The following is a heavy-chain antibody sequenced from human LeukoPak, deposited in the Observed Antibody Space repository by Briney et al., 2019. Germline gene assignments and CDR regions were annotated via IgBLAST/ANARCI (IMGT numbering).Heavy chain of an antibody. V-gene: IGHV3-21*01. Sequence: GGSLRLSCAASGFTFSSYSMNWVRQAPGKGLEWVSPISSSSSYIYYADSVKGRFTISRDNAKNSLYLQMNSLRAEDTAVYYCARDKGNYYGSGNFDYWGQGTLVTVSS. D-gene: IGHD3-10*01. CDR3: ARDKGNYYGSGNFDY. CDR2: ISSSSSYI. J-gene: IGHJ4*02. CDR1: GFTFSSYS.